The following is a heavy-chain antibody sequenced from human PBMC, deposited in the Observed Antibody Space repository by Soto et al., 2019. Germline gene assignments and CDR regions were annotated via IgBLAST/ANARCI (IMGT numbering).Heavy chain of an antibody. V-gene: IGHV3-23*01. D-gene: IGHD1-1*01. CDR1: GFTFSSYA. J-gene: IGHJ6*02. CDR3: AKDQKGGNYYYYGMDV. Sequence: EVQLLESGGGLVQPGGSLRLSCAASGFTFSSYAMTWVRQAPGKGLEWVSTISGSGGNTYFADSVKGRFTTSRDNSKNTLHLQMSSLRAEDTAIYYCAKDQKGGNYYYYGMDVWGQGTTVTVSS. CDR2: ISGSGGNT.